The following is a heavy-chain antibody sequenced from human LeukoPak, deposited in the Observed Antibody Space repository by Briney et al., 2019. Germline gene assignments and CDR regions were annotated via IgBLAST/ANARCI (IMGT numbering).Heavy chain of an antibody. D-gene: IGHD6-6*01. V-gene: IGHV1-69*05. CDR3: ARASYSSSSMSEYFQH. CDR2: IIPIFGTA. CDR1: GGTFSSYA. J-gene: IGHJ1*01. Sequence: ASVKVSCKASGGTFSSYAISWVRQAPGQGLEWMGGIIPIFGTANYAQTFQGRVTITTDESTSTAYMELSSLRSEDTAVYYCARASYSSSSMSEYFQHWGQGTLVTVSS.